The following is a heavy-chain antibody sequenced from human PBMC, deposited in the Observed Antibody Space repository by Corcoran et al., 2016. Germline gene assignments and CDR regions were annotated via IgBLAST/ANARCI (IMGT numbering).Heavy chain of an antibody. CDR3: ASGSIAVACTPLDY. CDR1: GYTFTSYG. J-gene: IGHJ4*02. D-gene: IGHD6-19*01. V-gene: IGHV1-18*01. Sequence: QVQLVQSETEMKKPGASVKVSCKASGYTFTSYGISWVRQAPGQGLEWMGWISAYNGNTNYAQKLQGRVTMTTDTSTSTAYMELRSLRSDDTAVYYCASGSIAVACTPLDYWGQGTLVTVSS. CDR2: ISAYNGNT.